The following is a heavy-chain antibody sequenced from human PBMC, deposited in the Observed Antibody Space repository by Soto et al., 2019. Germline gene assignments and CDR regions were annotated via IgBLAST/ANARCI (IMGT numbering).Heavy chain of an antibody. CDR2: IIPISGTT. Sequence: ASVKVSCKASGDVFRSYGINWVRQAPGQGLEWMGGIIPISGTTNYAQKFQGRVAITADESTDTVYMELSRLRSEDTAVYFCARVRCFNGLCHTADYGMDIWGQGTTVTVSS. D-gene: IGHD2-8*01. J-gene: IGHJ6*01. CDR3: ARVRCFNGLCHTADYGMDI. CDR1: GDVFRSYG. V-gene: IGHV1-69*13.